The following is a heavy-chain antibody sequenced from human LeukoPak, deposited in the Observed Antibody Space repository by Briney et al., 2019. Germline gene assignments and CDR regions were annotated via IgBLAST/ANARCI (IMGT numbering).Heavy chain of an antibody. V-gene: IGHV4-34*01. CDR3: ARGRTVTTLVYYYYYMDV. J-gene: IGHJ6*03. D-gene: IGHD4-11*01. CDR1: GGSFSGYY. Sequence: PSETLSLTCAVYGGSFSGYYWSWIRRPPGKGLEWIGEINHSGSTNYNPSLKSRVTISVDTSKNQFSLKLSSVTAADTAVYYCARGRTVTTLVYYYYYMDVWGKGTTVTVSS. CDR2: INHSGST.